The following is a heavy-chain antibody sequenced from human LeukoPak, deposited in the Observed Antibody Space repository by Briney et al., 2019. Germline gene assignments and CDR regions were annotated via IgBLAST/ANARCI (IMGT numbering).Heavy chain of an antibody. D-gene: IGHD3-10*01. CDR3: ARGGDIVTMVRGVIPPGVDY. V-gene: IGHV3-30*04. CDR1: GFTFSSYA. CDR2: ISYDGSNK. Sequence: GKSLRLSCAASGFTFSSYAMHWVRQAPGKGLEWVAVISYDGSNKYYADSVKGRFTISRDNSKNTLYLQMNSLRAEDTAVYYCARGGDIVTMVRGVIPPGVDYWGQGTLVTVSS. J-gene: IGHJ4*02.